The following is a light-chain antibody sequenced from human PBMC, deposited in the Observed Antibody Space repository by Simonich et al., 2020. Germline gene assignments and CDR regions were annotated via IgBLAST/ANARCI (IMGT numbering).Light chain of an antibody. Sequence: NFMLTQPHSVSESPGKTVTISCTRSSGSIASNYVQWYQQRPGSAPTTVIYEDNHRPSGVPDRFSGSKSGNTASLTISGLQAEDEADYYCSSYTSSSTLVVFGGGTKLTVL. CDR1: SGSIASNY. V-gene: IGLV6-57*03. CDR3: SSYTSSSTLVV. J-gene: IGLJ2*01. CDR2: EDN.